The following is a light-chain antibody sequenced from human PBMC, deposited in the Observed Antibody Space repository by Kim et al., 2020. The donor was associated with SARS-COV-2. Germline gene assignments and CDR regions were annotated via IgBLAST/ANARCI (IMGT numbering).Light chain of an antibody. J-gene: IGLJ3*02. Sequence: QSALTQPRSVSGSPGQSVTMSCSGTSSDIGSYDSVSWYQHHAGKAPKLMIYDVNKRPSGVPDRFSGSKSGNTASLTISGLQAEDEADYYCCSHAGSYTWVFGGGTQLTVL. V-gene: IGLV2-11*01. CDR2: DVN. CDR1: SSDIGSYDS. CDR3: CSHAGSYTWV.